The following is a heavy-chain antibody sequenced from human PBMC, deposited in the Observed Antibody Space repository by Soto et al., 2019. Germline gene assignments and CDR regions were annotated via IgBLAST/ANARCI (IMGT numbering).Heavy chain of an antibody. J-gene: IGHJ4*02. D-gene: IGHD6-19*01. Sequence: GGSLRLSCAASGFTFSSYGMHWVRQAPGKGLEWVAVIWYDGSNKYYADSVKGRFTISRDNSKNTLYLQINSLRAEDTAVYYCAREDRSGWTGGGSYYFDYWGQGTLVTVSS. CDR1: GFTFSSYG. CDR3: AREDRSGWTGGGSYYFDY. CDR2: IWYDGSNK. V-gene: IGHV3-33*01.